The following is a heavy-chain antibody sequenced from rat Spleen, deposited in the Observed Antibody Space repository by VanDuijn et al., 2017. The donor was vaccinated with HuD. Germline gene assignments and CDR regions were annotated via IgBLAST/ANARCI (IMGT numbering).Heavy chain of an antibody. Sequence: EVQLVESGGGLVQPGRSLKLSCVASGFTFNYYWMTWIRQAPGKGLEWVASITKNGGGGTYYPDSVKGRFTISRDDAKSTLYLQMDSLRSEDTATYFCARLGGLRNWFAYWGQGTLVTVSS. V-gene: IGHV5-31*01. CDR3: ARLGGLRNWFAY. D-gene: IGHD4-3*01. CDR1: GFTFNYYW. J-gene: IGHJ3*01. CDR2: ITKNGGGGT.